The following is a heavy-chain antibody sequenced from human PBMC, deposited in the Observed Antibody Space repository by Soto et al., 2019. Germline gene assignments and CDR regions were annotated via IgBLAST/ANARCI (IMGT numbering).Heavy chain of an antibody. Sequence: EVQLVESGGGLVQPGGSLRLSCAASGITLNSYWMHWVRQAPGKGPVWVSRISSDGSNTKDADSVKGRFTLSRDNGKNTLYLEMNNLGAEDTAVYYCAFFTSGRPIWGQGTKVTVSS. J-gene: IGHJ3*02. D-gene: IGHD6-19*01. V-gene: IGHV3-74*03. CDR2: ISSDGSNT. CDR3: AFFTSGRPI. CDR1: GITLNSYW.